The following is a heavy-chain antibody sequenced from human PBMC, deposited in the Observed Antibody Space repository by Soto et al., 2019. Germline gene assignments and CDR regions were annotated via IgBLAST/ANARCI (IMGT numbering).Heavy chain of an antibody. Sequence: VSVKVSCKASGYTFTSYGISWVRQAPGQGLEWMGWISAYNGNTNYAQKLQGRVTMTTDTSTSTAYMELRSLRSDDTAVYYCARYSPTTVTTHYWGQGTLVTVSS. CDR3: ARYSPTTVTTHY. J-gene: IGHJ4*02. D-gene: IGHD4-17*01. V-gene: IGHV1-18*01. CDR1: GYTFTSYG. CDR2: ISAYNGNT.